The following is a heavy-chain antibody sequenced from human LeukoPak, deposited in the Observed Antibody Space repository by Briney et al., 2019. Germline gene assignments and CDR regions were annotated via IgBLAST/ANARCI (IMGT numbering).Heavy chain of an antibody. CDR2: ISAYNGNT. V-gene: IGHV1-18*01. J-gene: IGHJ3*02. Sequence: ASVKVSCKASGYTFTSYGISWVRQAPGQGLEWMGWISAYNGNTNYAQKFQGRVTITADKSTSTAYMELSSLRSEDTAVYYCARTRCSGGSCYSGWAFDIWGQGTMVTVSS. CDR3: ARTRCSGGSCYSGWAFDI. D-gene: IGHD2-15*01. CDR1: GYTFTSYG.